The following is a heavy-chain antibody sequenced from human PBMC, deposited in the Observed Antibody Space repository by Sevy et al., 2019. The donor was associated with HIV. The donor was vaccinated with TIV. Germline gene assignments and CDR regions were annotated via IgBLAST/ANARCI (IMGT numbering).Heavy chain of an antibody. V-gene: IGHV3-23*01. J-gene: IGHJ3*02. Sequence: GGSLRLSCAASGFTFSSYAMSWVRQAPGKGLEWVSGISGSDGSTYYTDSVKGRFTISRDTSKNTLYLQMNSLRAEDTAVYDCAKDRIFMIGDAFDIWGQGTLVTVSS. D-gene: IGHD3-22*01. CDR1: GFTFSSYA. CDR2: ISGSDGST. CDR3: AKDRIFMIGDAFDI.